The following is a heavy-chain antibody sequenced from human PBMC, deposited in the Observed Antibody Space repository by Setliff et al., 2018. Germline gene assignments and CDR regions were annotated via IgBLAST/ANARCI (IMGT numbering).Heavy chain of an antibody. CDR1: GVSISSTSYY. V-gene: IGHV4-61*09. CDR2: IYIGGSA. CDR3: ARESRYYYDNLGTLDY. Sequence: PSETLSLTCTVSGVSISSTSYYWDWIRQPAGKGLEWIGHIYIGGSANYNPSLKSRVSISVDTSKNQFSLKLSSVTAADTAVYYCARESRYYYDNLGTLDYWGQGTLVTVSS. J-gene: IGHJ4*02. D-gene: IGHD3-22*01.